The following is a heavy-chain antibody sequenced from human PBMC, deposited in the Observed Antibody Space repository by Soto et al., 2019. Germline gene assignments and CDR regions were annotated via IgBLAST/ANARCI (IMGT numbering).Heavy chain of an antibody. D-gene: IGHD5-12*01. CDR3: ARETRGQYFDY. CDR1: GFTFSSYG. Sequence: PGGSLRLSCAASGFTFSSYGMHWVRQAPGKGLEWVAVIWYDGSNKYYADSVKGRFTISRDNSKNTLYLQMNSLRAEDTAVYYCARETRGQYFDYWGQGTLVTVSS. CDR2: IWYDGSNK. V-gene: IGHV3-33*01. J-gene: IGHJ4*02.